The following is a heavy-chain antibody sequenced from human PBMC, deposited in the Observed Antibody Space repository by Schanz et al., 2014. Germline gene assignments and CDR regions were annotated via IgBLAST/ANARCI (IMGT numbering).Heavy chain of an antibody. J-gene: IGHJ2*01. CDR2: ITYDGSNT. V-gene: IGHV3-30*14. Sequence: QVQLVESGGGVVQPGRSLRLSCAASGFTMITYAMHWVRQPPGKGLEWVAIITYDGSNTYHADSVKGRFTISRDNSKNTLYLQMNRLRTEDTAVYYCATVGSETYSIYWYFDLWGRGTLVTVSS. CDR1: GFTMITYA. D-gene: IGHD3-10*01. CDR3: ATVGSETYSIYWYFDL.